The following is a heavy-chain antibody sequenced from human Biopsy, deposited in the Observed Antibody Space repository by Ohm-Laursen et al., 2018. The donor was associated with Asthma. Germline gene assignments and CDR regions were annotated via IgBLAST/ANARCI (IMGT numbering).Heavy chain of an antibody. D-gene: IGHD2-2*01. CDR1: GGTFNTYV. V-gene: IGHV1-69*13. CDR2: INSVFGTT. J-gene: IGHJ4*02. CDR3: ARKAGSCISRTCYSLDF. Sequence: SVKVSCKTLGGTFNTYVIGWVRQAPGQGIEWMGGINSVFGTTTYPQKFQDRVTITADDSTSTVYMELSSLRSEDTAVYYCARKAGSCISRTCYSLDFWGQGTLVTVSS.